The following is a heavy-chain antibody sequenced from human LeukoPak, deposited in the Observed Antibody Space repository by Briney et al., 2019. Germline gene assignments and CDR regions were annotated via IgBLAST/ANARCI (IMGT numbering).Heavy chain of an antibody. CDR1: GGSISSSPYY. Sequence: PSETLSLTCTVSGGSISSSPYYWGWIRQPPGKGLEWIGTIYYSGSTYYNPSLKSRVTISVDTSKNQFSLKLSSVTAADTAVYYCARPNDAFDIWGQGTMVTVSS. V-gene: IGHV4-39*07. CDR2: IYYSGST. CDR3: ARPNDAFDI. J-gene: IGHJ3*02.